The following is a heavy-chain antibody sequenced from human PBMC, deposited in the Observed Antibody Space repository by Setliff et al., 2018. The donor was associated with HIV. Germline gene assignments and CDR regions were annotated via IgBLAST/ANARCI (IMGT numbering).Heavy chain of an antibody. CDR2: IYYTGST. CDR3: ARRQQLWLLYAFDI. Sequence: ASETLSLTCTVSGASISSSSHHWAWIRQPPGKGLEYIGNIYYTGSTHHNPSLESRVATSVDTSKNQFSLKLSSVTAADTAVYYCARRQQLWLLYAFDIWGQGTMVTVSS. D-gene: IGHD5-18*01. J-gene: IGHJ3*02. CDR1: GASISSSSHH. V-gene: IGHV4-39*01.